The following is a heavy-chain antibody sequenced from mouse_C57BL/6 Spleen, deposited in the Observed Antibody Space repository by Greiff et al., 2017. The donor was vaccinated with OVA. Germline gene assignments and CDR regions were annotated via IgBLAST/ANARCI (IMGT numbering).Heavy chain of an antibody. V-gene: IGHV1-54*01. D-gene: IGHD2-4*01. CDR3: AMEDDYDVAYAMDY. CDR2: INPGSGGT. Sequence: QVQLKESGAELVRPGTSVKVSCKASGYAFTNYLIEWVKQRPGQGLEWIGVINPGSGGTNYNQKFKGKATLTVDKSSSTAYMQLSSLTSEDSAVYYCAMEDDYDVAYAMDYWGQGTSVTVSS. CDR1: GYAFTNYL. J-gene: IGHJ4*01.